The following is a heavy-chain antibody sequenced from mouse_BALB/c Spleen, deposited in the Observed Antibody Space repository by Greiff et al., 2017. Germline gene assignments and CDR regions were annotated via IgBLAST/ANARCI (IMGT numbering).Heavy chain of an antibody. J-gene: IGHJ2*01. V-gene: IGHV1S127*01. D-gene: IGHD1-2*01. Sequence: QVQLQQPGAELVKPGASVKMSCKASGYTFTSYWMHWVKQRPGQGLEWIGVIDPSDSYTSYNQKFKGKATLTVDTSSSTAYMQLSSLTSEDSAVYYCTRLPLLRLPYYFDYWGQGTTLTVSS. CDR2: IDPSDSYT. CDR1: GYTFTSYW. CDR3: TRLPLLRLPYYFDY.